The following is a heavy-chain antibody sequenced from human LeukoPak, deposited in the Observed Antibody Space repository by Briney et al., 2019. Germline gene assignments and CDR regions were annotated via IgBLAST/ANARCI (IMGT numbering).Heavy chain of an antibody. CDR2: INPSGGST. CDR1: GYTFTSYY. CDR3: ARDRGFRYCSSTSCYQELGFDY. V-gene: IGHV1-46*01. J-gene: IGHJ4*02. D-gene: IGHD2-2*01. Sequence: ASVKVSCKASGYTFTSYYMHWVRQAPGQGLEWMGIINPSGGSTSYAQKFQDRVTMTRDMSTSTVYMELSSLRSEDTAVYYCARDRGFRYCSSTSCYQELGFDYWGQGTLVTVSS.